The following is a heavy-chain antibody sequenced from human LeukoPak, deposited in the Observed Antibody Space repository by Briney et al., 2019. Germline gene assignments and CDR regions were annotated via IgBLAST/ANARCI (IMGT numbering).Heavy chain of an antibody. CDR1: GGTFSSYA. CDR3: ARGSPAYYYDSSGYYFGVDGFDP. Sequence: ASVKVSCKASGGTFSSYAISWVRQAPGQGLEWMGGIIPIFGTANYAQKFRGRVTITADESTSTAYMELSSLRSEDTAVYYCARGSPAYYYDSSGYYFGVDGFDPWGQGTLVTVSS. J-gene: IGHJ5*02. D-gene: IGHD3-22*01. V-gene: IGHV1-69*13. CDR2: IIPIFGTA.